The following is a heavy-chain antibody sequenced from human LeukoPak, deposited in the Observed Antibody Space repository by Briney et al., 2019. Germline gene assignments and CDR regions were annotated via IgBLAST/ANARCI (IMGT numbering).Heavy chain of an antibody. D-gene: IGHD3-10*01. CDR3: ARDHRITMVRGVIVYFDY. V-gene: IGHV3-66*01. J-gene: IGHJ4*02. CDR1: GFTVSSNY. Sequence: GGSLRLSCAASGFTVSSNYMSWVRQAPGKGLEWVSVIYSGGSTYYADSVKGRFTISRDNSKNTLYLQMNSLRAEDTAVYYCARDHRITMVRGVIVYFDYWGQGTLVTVSS. CDR2: IYSGGST.